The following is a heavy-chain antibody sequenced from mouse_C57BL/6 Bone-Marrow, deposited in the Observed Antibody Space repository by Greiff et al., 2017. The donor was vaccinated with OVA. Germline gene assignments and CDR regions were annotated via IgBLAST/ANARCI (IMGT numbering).Heavy chain of an antibody. CDR3: ARRNDYEDY. V-gene: IGHV1-59*01. CDR1: GYTFTSYW. D-gene: IGHD2-4*01. Sequence: QVQLKQPGAELVRPGTSVKLSCKASGYTFTSYWMHWVKQRPGQGLEWIGVIDPSDSYTNYNQKFKGKATLTVDTSSSTAYMQLSSLTSEDSAVYYCARRNDYEDYWGQGTTLTVSS. J-gene: IGHJ2*01. CDR2: IDPSDSYT.